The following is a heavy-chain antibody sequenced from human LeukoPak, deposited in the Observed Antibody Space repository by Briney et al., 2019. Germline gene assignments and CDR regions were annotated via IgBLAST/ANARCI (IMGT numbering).Heavy chain of an antibody. D-gene: IGHD3-10*01. J-gene: IGHJ6*02. CDR2: ISSSSSTI. Sequence: GGSLRLSCAASGFTFSSYSMNWVRQAPGKGLEWVSYISSSSSTIYYADSVKGRFTISRDNAKNSLYLQMNSLRAEDTALYYCAKDGVPLYGSGSYTYYYYGMDVWGQGTTVTVSS. CDR1: GFTFSSYS. CDR3: AKDGVPLYGSGSYTYYYYGMDV. V-gene: IGHV3-48*01.